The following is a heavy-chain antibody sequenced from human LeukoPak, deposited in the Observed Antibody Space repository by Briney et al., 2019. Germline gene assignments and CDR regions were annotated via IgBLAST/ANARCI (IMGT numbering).Heavy chain of an antibody. D-gene: IGHD3-22*01. CDR3: ARARIGYYYDSSGYLGPLY. CDR1: GGTFSSYA. J-gene: IGHJ4*02. Sequence: GSSVKVSCKASGGTFSSYAISWVRQAPEQGLEWMGGIIPIFGTANYAQKFQGRVTITTDESTSTAYMELSSLRSEDTAVYYCARARIGYYYDSSGYLGPLYWGQGTLVTVSS. V-gene: IGHV1-69*05. CDR2: IIPIFGTA.